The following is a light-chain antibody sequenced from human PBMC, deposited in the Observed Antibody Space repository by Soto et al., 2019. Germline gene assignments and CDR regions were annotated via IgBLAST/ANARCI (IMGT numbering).Light chain of an antibody. V-gene: IGKV1-39*01. CDR3: QQSYSTPLT. Sequence: DLQMTQCPSSLTASVGDRVTITCRASQSISSYLNWYQQKPGKAPKLLIYAASSLQSGVPSRFSVSGSGTDFTLTISSLQPEDFATYYCQQSYSTPLTFGGGTKVEIK. CDR2: AAS. CDR1: QSISSY. J-gene: IGKJ4*01.